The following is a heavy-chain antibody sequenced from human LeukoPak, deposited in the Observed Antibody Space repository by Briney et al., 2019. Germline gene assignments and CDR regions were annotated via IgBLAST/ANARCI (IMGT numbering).Heavy chain of an antibody. CDR1: GFTFSSYW. D-gene: IGHD2-2*01. V-gene: IGHV3-7*03. Sequence: GGSLRLSCAASGFTFSSYWMSWVRQAPGKGLEWVANIKQDGSEKYYVDSVKGRFTISRDNAKNSLYLQMNSLRAEDTAVYYCAKESIVVVPAAKFDYWGQGTLVTVSS. CDR3: AKESIVVVPAAKFDY. J-gene: IGHJ4*02. CDR2: IKQDGSEK.